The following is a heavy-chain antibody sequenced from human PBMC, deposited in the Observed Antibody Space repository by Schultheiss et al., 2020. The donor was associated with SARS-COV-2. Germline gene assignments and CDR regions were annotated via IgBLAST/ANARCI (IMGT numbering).Heavy chain of an antibody. Sequence: SQTLSLTCAVYGGSFSGYYWSWIRQPPGKGLEWIGEINHSGSTNYNPSLKSRVTISVDTSKNQFSQKLSSVTAADTAVYYCATFHLLYGGGAEYFQHWGQGTLVNVSS. V-gene: IGHV4-34*01. J-gene: IGHJ1*01. D-gene: IGHD4-23*01. CDR2: INHSGST. CDR3: ATFHLLYGGGAEYFQH. CDR1: GGSFSGYY.